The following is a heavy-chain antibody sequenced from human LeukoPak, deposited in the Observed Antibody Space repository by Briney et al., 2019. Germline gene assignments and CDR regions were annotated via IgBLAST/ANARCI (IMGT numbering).Heavy chain of an antibody. CDR2: LSYDGYDGVNK. Sequence: GGSLRLSCAASGFIFSSYAMHWVRQAPGKGLEWVAVLSYDGYDGVNKYYTDSVKGRFTISRDNAKNSLFLQMNSLRAEDTAVYYCARYLVVVSAVLDAFDIWGQGTMVTVSA. V-gene: IGHV3-30*04. CDR1: GFIFSSYA. J-gene: IGHJ3*02. CDR3: ARYLVVVSAVLDAFDI. D-gene: IGHD2-2*01.